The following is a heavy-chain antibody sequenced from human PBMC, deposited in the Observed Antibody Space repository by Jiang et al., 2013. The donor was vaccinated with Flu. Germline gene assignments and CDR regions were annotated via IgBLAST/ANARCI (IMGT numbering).Heavy chain of an antibody. V-gene: IGHV4-59*01. CDR1: GGSISSYY. CDR3: ARESYYDYGLGDYRNYYYGMDV. Sequence: GSGLVKPSETLSLTCTVSGGSISSYYWSWIRQPPGKGLEWIGYIYYSGSTNYNPSLKSRVTISVDTSKNQFSLKLSSVTAADTAVYYCARESYYDYGLGDYRNYYYGMDVVGPRDHGHRLL. J-gene: IGHJ6*02. CDR2: IYYSGST. D-gene: IGHD3-16*02.